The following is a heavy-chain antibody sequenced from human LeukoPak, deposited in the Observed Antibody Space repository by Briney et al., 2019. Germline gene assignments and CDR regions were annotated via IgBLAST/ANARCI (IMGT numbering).Heavy chain of an antibody. V-gene: IGHV3-7*01. CDR1: GFTFSSHW. Sequence: GGSLRLSCAASGFTFSSHWMRWVRQAPGKGLEWVANIKQDGSEKYYVDSVKGRFTISRDNAKNSLYLQMNSLRAEDTAVYYCARDSLAFDIWGQGTMVTVSS. CDR2: IKQDGSEK. J-gene: IGHJ3*02. CDR3: ARDSLAFDI.